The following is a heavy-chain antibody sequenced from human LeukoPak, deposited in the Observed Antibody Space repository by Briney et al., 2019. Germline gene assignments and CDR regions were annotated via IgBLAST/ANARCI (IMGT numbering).Heavy chain of an antibody. CDR3: AKDPSDFLVDC. CDR1: GFTFYTYA. D-gene: IGHD2-21*02. J-gene: IGHJ4*02. Sequence: GGSLRLSCAASGFTFYTYAMNWVRQAPGKGLQWVAAISGSGGTTYYADSVKGRFAISRDNSKNTVYLQLSSLRAEDTAVYYCAKDPSDFLVDCWGQGTLVTVSS. V-gene: IGHV3-23*01. CDR2: ISGSGGTT.